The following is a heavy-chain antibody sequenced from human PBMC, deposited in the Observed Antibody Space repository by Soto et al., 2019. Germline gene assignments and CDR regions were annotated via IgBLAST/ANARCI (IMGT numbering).Heavy chain of an antibody. D-gene: IGHD3-10*01. CDR2: IYYSGST. CDR1: GGSISSSSYY. CDR3: ARHRGPMVRGVITNWFDP. V-gene: IGHV4-39*01. J-gene: IGHJ5*02. Sequence: LSLTCTVSGGSISSSSYYWGWIRQPPGKGLEWIGSIYYSGSTYYNPSLKSRVTISVDTSKNQFSLKLSSVTTADTAVYYCARHRGPMVRGVITNWFDPWGQGTLVTVSS.